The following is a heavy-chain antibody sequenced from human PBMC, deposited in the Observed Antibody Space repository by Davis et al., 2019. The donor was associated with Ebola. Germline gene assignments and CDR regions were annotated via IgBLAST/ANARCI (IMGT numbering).Heavy chain of an antibody. CDR3: ARLVRGVNDY. V-gene: IGHV4-59*08. Sequence: SETLSLTCTVSGGSISSYYWSWIRQPPGKGLEWIGYIYYSGSTNYNPSLKSRVTISVDTSKNQFSLKLSSVTAADTAVYYCARLVRGVNDYWGQGTLVTVSP. J-gene: IGHJ4*02. D-gene: IGHD3-10*01. CDR1: GGSISSYY. CDR2: IYYSGST.